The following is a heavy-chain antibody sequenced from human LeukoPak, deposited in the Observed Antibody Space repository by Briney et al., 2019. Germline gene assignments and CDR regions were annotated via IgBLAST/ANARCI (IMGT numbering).Heavy chain of an antibody. CDR1: GSSISSYY. V-gene: IGHV4-59*01. CDR2: IYYSGST. D-gene: IGHD1-20*01. J-gene: IGHJ4*02. CDR3: ARGIRITGTFYYFDY. Sequence: PSETLSLTCTVSGSSISSYYWSWIRQPPGKGLEWIGYIYYSGSTNYNPSLKSRVTMSVDTSKNQFSLKLNSVTAADTAVYYCARGIRITGTFYYFDYWGQGTLVTVSS.